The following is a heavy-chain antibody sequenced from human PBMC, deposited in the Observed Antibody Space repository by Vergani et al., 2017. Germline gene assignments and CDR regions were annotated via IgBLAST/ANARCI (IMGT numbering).Heavy chain of an antibody. D-gene: IGHD6-19*01. CDR3: ARVYSSGYNWFDP. V-gene: IGHV4-38-2*02. CDR2: IYHSGST. Sequence: QVQLQESGPGLVKPSETLSLTCTVSGYSISSGYYWGWIRQPPGKGLEWIGSIYHSGSTYYNPSLKSRVTISVDTSKNQFSLKLSSVTAADTAVYYCARVYSSGYNWFDPWGQGTLVTVSS. J-gene: IGHJ5*01. CDR1: GYSISSGYY.